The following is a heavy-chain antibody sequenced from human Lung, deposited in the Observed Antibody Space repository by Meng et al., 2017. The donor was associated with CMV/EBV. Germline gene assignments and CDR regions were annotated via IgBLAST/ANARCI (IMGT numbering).Heavy chain of an antibody. CDR2: IPHRGSS. J-gene: IGHJ1*01. CDR3: LRRSGGSV. D-gene: IGHD3-10*01. V-gene: IGHV4-4*03. CDR1: GHSMTNHNW. Sequence: VPLRAWGPALVNWQATLSLSCADSGHSMTNHNWRAWVRKPPGKGLEGIGEIPHRGSSAYNTSLESRVSMSIDKSKSQFSLKLTSVTAADTAVYHCLRRSGGSVWGQGTLVTVSS.